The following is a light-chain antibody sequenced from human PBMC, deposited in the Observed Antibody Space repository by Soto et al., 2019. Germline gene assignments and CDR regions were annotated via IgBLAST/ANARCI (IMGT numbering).Light chain of an antibody. CDR3: QSYDSSLSVV. CDR2: GNS. CDR1: SSNIGAGYD. J-gene: IGLJ2*01. Sequence: QSVLTQPPSVSGAPGQRVTISCTGSSSNIGAGYDVHWYQQLPGTAPKILIYGNSNRPSGVPDRFSGSKSGTSASLDITGLQAEDEADYYCQSYDSSLSVVFGGVNKLTVL. V-gene: IGLV1-40*01.